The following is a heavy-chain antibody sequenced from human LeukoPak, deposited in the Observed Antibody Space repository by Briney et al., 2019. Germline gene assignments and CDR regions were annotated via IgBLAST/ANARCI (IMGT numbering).Heavy chain of an antibody. Sequence: HAGGSLRLSCAASGFTFSTYAMGWVRQAPGKGLECVSSIKDGGGDPFYADSVKGRFTISRDNSKNTLFLQLHSLRAEDSAVYYCAKGGHDFNPFYRWGQGTLVTVSS. V-gene: IGHV3-23*01. CDR2: IKDGGGDP. CDR1: GFTFSTYA. D-gene: IGHD1-14*01. CDR3: AKGGHDFNPFYR. J-gene: IGHJ4*02.